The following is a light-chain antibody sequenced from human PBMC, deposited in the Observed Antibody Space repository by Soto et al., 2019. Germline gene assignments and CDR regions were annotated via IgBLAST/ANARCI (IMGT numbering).Light chain of an antibody. Sequence: DIVMAQSPDSLAVSLGERATINCKSSQSVLYSSNNKNYLAWYQQKPGQPPRLLIYWASTRESGVPGRFSGSGSGTDFTLAISSLQAEDVAVYYCQQSYSTPHTFGQGTKLEIK. J-gene: IGKJ2*01. CDR2: WAS. CDR1: QSVLYSSNNKNY. CDR3: QQSYSTPHT. V-gene: IGKV4-1*01.